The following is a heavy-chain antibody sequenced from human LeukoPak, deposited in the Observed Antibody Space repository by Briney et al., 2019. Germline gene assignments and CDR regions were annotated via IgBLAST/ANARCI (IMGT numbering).Heavy chain of an antibody. V-gene: IGHV3-48*01. CDR1: GFTFSSYT. Sequence: GGSLRLSRAASGFTFSSYTMNWVRQAPGKGLEWVSYISSSSSTIYYADSVKGRFTISRDNAKNSLYLQMNSLRAEDTAVYYCARKVVGATTWWFDPWGQGTLVTVSS. CDR3: ARKVVGATTWWFDP. CDR2: ISSSSSTI. J-gene: IGHJ5*02. D-gene: IGHD1-26*01.